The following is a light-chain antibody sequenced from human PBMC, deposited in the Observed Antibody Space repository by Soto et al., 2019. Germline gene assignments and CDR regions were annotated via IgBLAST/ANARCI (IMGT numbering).Light chain of an antibody. V-gene: IGKV1-39*01. Sequence: DIQMTQSPSSLYGSVGDRVSITCRASQSISGYLNWYQQRPGAAPKLPVFAATSLQSGVPTRFRGSGSGTVFTLTINSLRPEDFAIYYCQQSYRTPATFGQGTRLEI. J-gene: IGKJ5*01. CDR3: QQSYRTPAT. CDR1: QSISGY. CDR2: AAT.